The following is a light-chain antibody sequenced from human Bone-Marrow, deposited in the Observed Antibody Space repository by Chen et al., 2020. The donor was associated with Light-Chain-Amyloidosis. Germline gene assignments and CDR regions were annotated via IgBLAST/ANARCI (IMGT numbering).Light chain of an antibody. CDR3: QQYATLPFT. CDR1: QTVTSSS. CDR2: AIS. J-gene: IGKJ3*01. Sequence: EIVLTQSPGTLSLSPGERATLSCGASQTVTSSSLAWFQQKPGQAHRLLMFAISSRATGIPDRFSGSGSGTDFTLTITRLEPEDFAVYYCQQYATLPFTLGPGTKVDIK. V-gene: IGKV3-20*01.